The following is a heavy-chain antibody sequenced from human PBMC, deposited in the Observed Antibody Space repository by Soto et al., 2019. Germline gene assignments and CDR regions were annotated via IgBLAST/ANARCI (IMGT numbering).Heavy chain of an antibody. Sequence: PLETLSLTCTVSGASITQYYWNWIRQSPGKGLEWIVSVSSTGSTVYNPSLTSRVTISVDTSKNQFSLKLSSVTAADTAVYYCARHRAAEYFQHWGQGTLVTVSS. CDR3: ARHRAAEYFQH. CDR1: GASITQYY. CDR2: VSSTGST. J-gene: IGHJ1*01. V-gene: IGHV4-59*08.